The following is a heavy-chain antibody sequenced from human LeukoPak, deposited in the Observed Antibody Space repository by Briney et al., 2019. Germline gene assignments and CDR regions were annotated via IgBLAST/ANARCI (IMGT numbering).Heavy chain of an antibody. J-gene: IGHJ4*02. V-gene: IGHV3-23*01. CDR3: AKVSWFSGSYSGDF. CDR2: ITSGANT. D-gene: IGHD1-26*01. CDR1: AFTFSNYD. Sequence: GGSLRLSCAASAFTFSNYDINWVRQAPGKGLEWVSGITSGANTFYADSVKGRFTISRDNSKDTLYLQMNSLGVEDTAVYYCAKVSWFSGSYSGDFWGQGTLVTVSS.